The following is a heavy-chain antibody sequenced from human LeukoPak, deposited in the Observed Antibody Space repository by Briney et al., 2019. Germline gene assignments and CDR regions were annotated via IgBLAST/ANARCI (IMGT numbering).Heavy chain of an antibody. V-gene: IGHV3-33*01. Sequence: PGGSLRLSCAASGFTFSSYGMHWVRQAPGKGLEWVAVIWYDGSNKYYADSVKGRFTISRDNSKNTLYLQMNSLRAEDMAVYYCAIDVEQQLVLNNWFDPWGQGTLVTVSS. D-gene: IGHD6-13*01. J-gene: IGHJ5*02. CDR1: GFTFSSYG. CDR3: AIDVEQQLVLNNWFDP. CDR2: IWYDGSNK.